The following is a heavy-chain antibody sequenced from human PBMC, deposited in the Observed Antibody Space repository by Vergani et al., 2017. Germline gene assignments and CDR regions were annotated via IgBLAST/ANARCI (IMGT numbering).Heavy chain of an antibody. CDR1: GFTFSSYS. Sequence: EVQLVESGGGLVKPGGSLRLSCAASGFTFSSYSMNWVRQTPGKGLEWVSSISSRSSYIYYADSVKGRFTISRDNAKNSLYLQMNSLRAEDTAVYYCSLWFWEQTGYWFDHWGQGTLVTVSS. J-gene: IGHJ5*02. CDR2: ISSRSSYI. CDR3: SLWFWEQTGYWFDH. D-gene: IGHD3-10*01. V-gene: IGHV3-21*01.